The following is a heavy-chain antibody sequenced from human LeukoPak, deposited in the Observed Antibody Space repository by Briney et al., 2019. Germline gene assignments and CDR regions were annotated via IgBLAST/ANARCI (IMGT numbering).Heavy chain of an antibody. CDR1: GDSISSGSYY. Sequence: PSQTLSLTCTVSGDSISSGSYYWSWIRQPAGKGLEWIGRIYTSGSTNYNPSLKSRVTISVDTSKNQFSLKLSSVTAADTAVYYCARLDGSGSYYNSAFDYWGQGTLVTVSS. CDR3: ARLDGSGSYYNSAFDY. D-gene: IGHD3-10*01. V-gene: IGHV4-61*02. CDR2: IYTSGST. J-gene: IGHJ4*02.